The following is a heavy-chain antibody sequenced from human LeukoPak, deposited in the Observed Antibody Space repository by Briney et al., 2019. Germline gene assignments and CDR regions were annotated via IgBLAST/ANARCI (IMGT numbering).Heavy chain of an antibody. D-gene: IGHD5-18*01. J-gene: IGHJ4*02. V-gene: IGHV3-21*01. CDR2: ISSSSSSYI. CDR3: ARAKDTAMVDY. Sequence: GGSLRLSCAASGFTFSSYSMNWVRQAPGKGLEWVSSISSSSSSYIYYADSVKGRFTISRDNAKSSLYLQMNSLRAEDTAVYYCARAKDTAMVDYWGQGTLVTVSS. CDR1: GFTFSSYS.